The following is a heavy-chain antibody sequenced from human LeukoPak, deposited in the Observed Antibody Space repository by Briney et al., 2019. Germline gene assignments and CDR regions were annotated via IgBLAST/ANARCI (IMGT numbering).Heavy chain of an antibody. CDR3: ARGNWNFDY. CDR2: IYYSGST. Sequence: SETLSLTCTVSGGSISGYYWSWIRQPPGKGLEWTGYIYYSGSTSYNPSLKSRVTISVDTSKNQFSLKLSSVTAADTAVYYCARGNWNFDYWGQGTLVTVSS. CDR1: GGSISGYY. J-gene: IGHJ4*02. D-gene: IGHD1-1*01. V-gene: IGHV4-59*01.